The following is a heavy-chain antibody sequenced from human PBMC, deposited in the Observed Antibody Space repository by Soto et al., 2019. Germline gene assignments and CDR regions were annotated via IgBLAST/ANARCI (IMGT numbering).Heavy chain of an antibody. CDR1: GDSVSSNSAA. CDR2: TYYRSRWYH. J-gene: IGHJ4*02. D-gene: IGHD3-10*01. V-gene: IGHV6-1*01. CDR3: ARSKGDLDY. Sequence: PSQTLSLTCVISGDSVSSNSAAWNWIRQSPSRGLEWLGRTYYRSRWYHDYAISLKSRITINADTTKNQLSLQLSSVTPEDTAVYYCARSKGDLDYWGQGTLVTVS.